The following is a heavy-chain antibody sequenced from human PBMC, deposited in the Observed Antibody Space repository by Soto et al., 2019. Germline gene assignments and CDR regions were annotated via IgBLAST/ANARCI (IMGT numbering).Heavy chain of an antibody. D-gene: IGHD3-10*01. CDR3: ARGGADGYSPYYYFDL. Sequence: EVQLVESGGGLVQPGGSLRLSCAASGFTFSSYSMNWVRQAPGKGLEWVSYIRNSGNNVYYADSVKGRFTISRDNAKNSLYLQMNSLRAEDTAVYYCARGGADGYSPYYYFDLWGRGTLVTVSS. CDR2: IRNSGNNV. J-gene: IGHJ2*01. V-gene: IGHV3-48*01. CDR1: GFTFSSYS.